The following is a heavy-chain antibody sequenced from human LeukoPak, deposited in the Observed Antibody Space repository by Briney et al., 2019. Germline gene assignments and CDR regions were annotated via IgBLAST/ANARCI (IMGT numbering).Heavy chain of an antibody. V-gene: IGHV3-53*01. J-gene: IGHJ4*02. D-gene: IGHD6-19*01. CDR1: GFTVSSNY. CDR3: ARNRDSSGWYDFDY. Sequence: GGPLRLSCAASGFTVSSNYMSWVRQAPGKGLEWVSVIYSGGSTYYADSVKGRFTISRDNSKNTLYLQMNSLRAEGTAVYFCARNRDSSGWYDFDYWGQGTLVTVSS. CDR2: IYSGGST.